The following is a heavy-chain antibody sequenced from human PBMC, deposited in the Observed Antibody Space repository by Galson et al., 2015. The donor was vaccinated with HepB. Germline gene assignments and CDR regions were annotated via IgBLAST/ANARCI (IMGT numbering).Heavy chain of an antibody. V-gene: IGHV3-33*08. J-gene: IGHJ6*03. CDR1: GFTFTSYS. CDR2: IWYDGSSK. Sequence: SLRLSCAASGFTFTSYSMHWVRQAPGKGLDWVAVIWYDGSSKQYADSVKGRFTISRDKSRNTVYLQMNSLRVEDTAVDYCVRDAKMDTGIDYMDVWGKGTTVTVSS. D-gene: IGHD5-18*01. CDR3: VRDAKMDTGIDYMDV.